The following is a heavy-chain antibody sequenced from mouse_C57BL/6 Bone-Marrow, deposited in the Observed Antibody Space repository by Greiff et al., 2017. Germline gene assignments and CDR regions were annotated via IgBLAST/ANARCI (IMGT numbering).Heavy chain of an antibody. V-gene: IGHV1-20*01. Sequence: VQLQQSGPELVKPGGSVKISCKASGYSFTGYFMNWVMQSHGKSLEWIGRINPYNGDTFYNQKFKGKATLTVDKSSSTAHMELRSLTSEDSAVYYCAREGGYDAFAYWGQGTLVTVSA. CDR3: AREGGYDAFAY. D-gene: IGHD2-2*01. CDR2: INPYNGDT. J-gene: IGHJ3*01. CDR1: GYSFTGYF.